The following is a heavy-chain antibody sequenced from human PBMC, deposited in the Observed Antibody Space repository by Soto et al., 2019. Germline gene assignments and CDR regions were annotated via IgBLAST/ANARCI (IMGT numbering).Heavy chain of an antibody. V-gene: IGHV3-66*01. J-gene: IGHJ6*02. CDR3: ARDFVVGGPTINYYYGMDV. CDR1: GFTVSSNY. D-gene: IGHD1-26*01. Sequence: EVQLVESGGDLVQPGGSLRVSCAASGFTVSSNYMSWVRQAPGKGLEWISIIYSAGNTYYADSVKGRFTISRDNSKNTLYLQMNSLGAEDTAVYYCARDFVVGGPTINYYYGMDVWGQGTTVTVSS. CDR2: IYSAGNT.